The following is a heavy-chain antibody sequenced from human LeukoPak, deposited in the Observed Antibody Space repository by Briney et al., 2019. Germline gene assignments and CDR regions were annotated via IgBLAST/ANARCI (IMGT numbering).Heavy chain of an antibody. V-gene: IGHV2-5*01. J-gene: IGHJ5*02. D-gene: IGHD3-10*01. CDR3: ARIRRRITMVRGVIIRYNWFDP. CDR1: GFSLSTSGVG. Sequence: SGPTLVNPTQTLTLTCTFSGFSLSTSGVGVGWIRQPPGKALEWLALIYWNDDKRYSPSLKSRLTITQDTFKNQVVLTMTNMDPVDTATYYCARIRRRITMVRGVIIRYNWFDPWGQGTLVTVSS. CDR2: IYWNDDK.